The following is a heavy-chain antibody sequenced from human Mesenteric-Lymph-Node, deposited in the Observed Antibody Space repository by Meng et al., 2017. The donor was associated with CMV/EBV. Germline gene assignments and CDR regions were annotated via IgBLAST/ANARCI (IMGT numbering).Heavy chain of an antibody. CDR3: ARGGHGSGTWALHGLDL. Sequence: GGSLRLSCAASGFTVSSKYMNWVRQSPEKGLEWVSVIYSGDNAYYADSVKGRFTISRDSSKYIVYLQMNSLRPEDTAVYYCARGGHGSGTWALHGLDLWGQGTTVTVSS. D-gene: IGHD2-15*01. CDR2: IYSGDNA. CDR1: GFTVSSKY. V-gene: IGHV3-66*02. J-gene: IGHJ6*02.